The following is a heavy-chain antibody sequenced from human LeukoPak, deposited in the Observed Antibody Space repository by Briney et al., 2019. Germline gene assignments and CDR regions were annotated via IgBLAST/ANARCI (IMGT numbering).Heavy chain of an antibody. CDR3: ARLVPAAHYYYYMDV. Sequence: PSETLSLTCAVYGGSFSGYYWSWIRQPPGKGLEWIGEINHSGSTNYNPSLKSRVTISVDTSKNQFSLKLSSVTAADTAVYYCARLVPAAHYYYYMDVWGKGTTVTVSS. V-gene: IGHV4-34*01. CDR1: GGSFSGYY. CDR2: INHSGST. D-gene: IGHD2-2*01. J-gene: IGHJ6*03.